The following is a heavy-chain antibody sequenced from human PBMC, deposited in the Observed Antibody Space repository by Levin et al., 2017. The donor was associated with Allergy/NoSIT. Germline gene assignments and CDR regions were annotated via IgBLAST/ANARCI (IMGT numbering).Heavy chain of an antibody. CDR3: AREDYFDY. CDR1: GFTFSSYW. J-gene: IGHJ4*02. CDR2: IKQDGSAK. Sequence: PGGSLRLSCAASGFTFSSYWMGWLRQAPGKGLEWVAHIKQDGSAKCYVDSARGRFTISRDNAKNSLYLQMNSMRAEDTAVYYCAREDYFDYWGQGTVVTVSS. V-gene: IGHV3-7*01.